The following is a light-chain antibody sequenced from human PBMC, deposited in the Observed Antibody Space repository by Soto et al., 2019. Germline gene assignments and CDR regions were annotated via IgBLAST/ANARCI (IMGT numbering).Light chain of an antibody. CDR3: QHSET. V-gene: IGKV3-20*01. J-gene: IGKJ1*01. Sequence: EIVLTQSPGTLSSSPGERATLSCRASQSVSGSYLAWYQHKPGQAPRLLICGASTRAAGIPDRFSGSGSGTDFTLTINRLEPDDFAVYYCQHSETFGQGTRVDIK. CDR2: GAS. CDR1: QSVSGSY.